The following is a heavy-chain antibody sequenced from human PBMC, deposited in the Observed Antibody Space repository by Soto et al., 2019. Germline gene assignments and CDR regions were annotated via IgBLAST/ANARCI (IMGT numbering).Heavy chain of an antibody. J-gene: IGHJ4*02. V-gene: IGHV1-18*04. CDR1: GYTFTSYG. CDR2: ISAYNGNT. Sequence: ASVKVSCKASGYTFTSYGISWVRQAPGQGLEWMGWISAYNGNTNYAQKLQGRVTMTTDTSTSTAYMELRSLRSDDTAVYYCARGPSDYDILTDGFDYWGQGNLVTVSS. D-gene: IGHD3-9*01. CDR3: ARGPSDYDILTDGFDY.